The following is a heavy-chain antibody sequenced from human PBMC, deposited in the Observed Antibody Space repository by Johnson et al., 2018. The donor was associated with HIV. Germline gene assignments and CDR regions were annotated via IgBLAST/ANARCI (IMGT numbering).Heavy chain of an antibody. CDR3: AKDRRTYSSSADAFDI. V-gene: IGHV3-30*02. CDR1: GFTFSSYG. J-gene: IGHJ3*02. D-gene: IGHD6-6*01. Sequence: QVQLVESGGGVVQPGGSLRLSCAASGFTFSSYGMHWVRQAPGKGLERVAFLRDDGSNRYYADSVKGRFTISSDNSNNTLYLQMNSLRAEDTAVYYCAKDRRTYSSSADAFDIWGQGTMVTVSS. CDR2: LRDDGSNR.